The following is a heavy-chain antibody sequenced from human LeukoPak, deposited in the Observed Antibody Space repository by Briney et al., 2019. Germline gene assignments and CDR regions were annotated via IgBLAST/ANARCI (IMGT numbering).Heavy chain of an antibody. CDR3: TRGQDPATSVTFDY. CDR1: GFTFGDYA. J-gene: IGHJ4*02. CDR2: IRSKAYGGTT. D-gene: IGHD4-23*01. Sequence: GGPLRLSCTASGFTFGDYAMSWVRQAPGKGLEWVGFIRSKAYGGTTEYAASVKGRFTISRDDSKSIAYLQMNSLKTEDTAVYYCTRGQDPATSVTFDYWGQGTLVTVSS. V-gene: IGHV3-49*04.